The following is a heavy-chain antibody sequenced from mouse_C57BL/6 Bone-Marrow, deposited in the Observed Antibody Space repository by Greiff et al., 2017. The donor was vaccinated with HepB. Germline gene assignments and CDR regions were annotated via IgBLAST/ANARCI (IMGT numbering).Heavy chain of an antibody. Sequence: QVQLQQSGPELVKPGASVKISCNASGYAFSSSWMNWVKQRPGKGLEWIGRIYPGDGDTNYNGKFKGKATLTADKSSSTAYMQRSSLTSEDSAVYFCARGRLRQRWYFDYWGQGTTLTVSS. CDR2: IYPGDGDT. V-gene: IGHV1-82*01. J-gene: IGHJ2*01. CDR3: ARGRLRQRWYFDY. CDR1: GYAFSSSW. D-gene: IGHD2-4*01.